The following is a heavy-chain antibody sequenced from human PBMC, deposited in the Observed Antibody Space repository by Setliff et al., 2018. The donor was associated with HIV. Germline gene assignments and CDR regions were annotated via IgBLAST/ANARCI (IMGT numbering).Heavy chain of an antibody. J-gene: IGHJ4*02. CDR2: IYHGGYT. V-gene: IGHV4-4*02. CDR3: AREGEILVGATAAYFDN. D-gene: IGHD1-26*01. Sequence: SETLSLTCAVSGGSISTNYWWSWVRQPPGKGLEWIGEIYHGGYTNYSPSLKSRATISVDKSKNHFSLKLTSVTAADTAVYYCAREGEILVGATAAYFDNWGQGTLVTVSS. CDR1: GGSISTNYW.